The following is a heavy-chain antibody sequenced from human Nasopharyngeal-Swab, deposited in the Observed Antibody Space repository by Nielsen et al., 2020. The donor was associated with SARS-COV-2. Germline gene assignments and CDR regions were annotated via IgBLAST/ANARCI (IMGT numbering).Heavy chain of an antibody. Sequence: GVLKISCAASGFHLRSYAMHWVRQAPGKGLEYVSVISGDGGTTFYANSVKGRFTISRDNSKNTLYLQMGSLRPVDTAVYYCARALGGHPDSWGQGTLVTISS. D-gene: IGHD2-15*01. V-gene: IGHV3-64*01. J-gene: IGHJ5*01. CDR2: ISGDGGTT. CDR1: GFHLRSYA. CDR3: ARALGGHPDS.